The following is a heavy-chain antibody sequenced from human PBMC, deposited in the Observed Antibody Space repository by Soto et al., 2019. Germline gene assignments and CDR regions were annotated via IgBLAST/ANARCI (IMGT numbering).Heavy chain of an antibody. CDR2: IKQDGSEK. D-gene: IGHD5-18*01. CDR1: GFTFSSYW. Sequence: GGSLRLSCAASGFTFSSYWMSWVCQAPGKGLEWVANIKQDGSEKYYVDSVKGRFTISRDNAKNSLYLQMNSLRAEDTAVYYCAREFTGIQLWNDYWGQGTLVTVSS. CDR3: AREFTGIQLWNDY. V-gene: IGHV3-7*05. J-gene: IGHJ4*02.